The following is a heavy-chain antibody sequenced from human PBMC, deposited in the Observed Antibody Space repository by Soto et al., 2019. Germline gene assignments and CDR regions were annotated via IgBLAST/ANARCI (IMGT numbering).Heavy chain of an antibody. CDR2: ISWNSGSI. CDR3: AKDVGYCTNGVCYTPGYYYGMDV. J-gene: IGHJ6*02. CDR1: GFTFDDYA. Sequence: GGSLRLSCAASGFTFDDYAMHWVRQAPGKGLEWVSGISWNSGSIGYADSVKGRFTISRDNAKNSLYLQMNSLRAEDTALYYCAKDVGYCTNGVCYTPGYYYGMDVWGQGTTVTVSS. D-gene: IGHD2-8*01. V-gene: IGHV3-9*01.